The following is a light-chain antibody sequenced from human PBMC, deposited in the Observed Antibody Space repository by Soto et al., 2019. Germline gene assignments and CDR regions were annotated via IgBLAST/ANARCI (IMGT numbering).Light chain of an antibody. CDR2: GAS. CDR3: QQYNNWPRT. V-gene: IGKV3-15*01. CDR1: QSISTN. Sequence: EIAMTQSPATLSVSPGERATLSCRARQSISTNLAWYQQKPGQAPRLLIYGASTRATGVPARFSGSGSGTEFTLTISGLQSEDFAVYYCQQYNNWPRTFGQGTKVDNK. J-gene: IGKJ2*01.